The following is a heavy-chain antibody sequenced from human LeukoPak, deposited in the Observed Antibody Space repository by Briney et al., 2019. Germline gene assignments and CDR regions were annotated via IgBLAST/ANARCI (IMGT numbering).Heavy chain of an antibody. J-gene: IGHJ3*02. CDR2: IYYSGST. D-gene: IGHD6-19*01. CDR3: AVQWLVPEAYAFDI. V-gene: IGHV4-59*01. CDR1: GGSISSYY. Sequence: SETLSLTCTVSGGSISSYYWSWIRQPPGKGLEWIGYIYYSGSTNYNPSLKSRVTISVDTSKNQFSLKLSSVTAADTAVYYCAVQWLVPEAYAFDIWGQGTMVTVSS.